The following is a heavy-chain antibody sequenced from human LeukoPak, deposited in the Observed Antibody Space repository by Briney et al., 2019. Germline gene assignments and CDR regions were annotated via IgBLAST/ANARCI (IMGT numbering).Heavy chain of an antibody. CDR3: VSFYETY. J-gene: IGHJ4*02. CDR2: INSDGSWT. Sequence: GGSLRLSCAASGHSWMHWVRQAPGKGVVWVSHINSDGSWTSYADSVKGRFTISKDNAKNTVYLQMNNLRAEDTAVYYCVSFYETYWGRGTLVTVSS. CDR1: GHSW. D-gene: IGHD2-2*01. V-gene: IGHV3-74*01.